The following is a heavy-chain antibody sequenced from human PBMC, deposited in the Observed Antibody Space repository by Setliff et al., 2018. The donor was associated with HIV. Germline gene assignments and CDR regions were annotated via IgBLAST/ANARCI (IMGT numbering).Heavy chain of an antibody. D-gene: IGHD3-22*01. J-gene: IGHJ4*02. Sequence: PGGSLRLSCAASGFTFSGSWMHWVRQAPGEGLVWISRINSDGRSTIYADSVKGRFTISRDNAKNTLYLQMNSLRSEDSAVYYCAKAARDYYDSSGYYIGIDYWGRGTLVTVSS. CDR1: GFTFSGSW. V-gene: IGHV3-74*01. CDR3: AKAARDYYDSSGYYIGIDY. CDR2: INSDGRST.